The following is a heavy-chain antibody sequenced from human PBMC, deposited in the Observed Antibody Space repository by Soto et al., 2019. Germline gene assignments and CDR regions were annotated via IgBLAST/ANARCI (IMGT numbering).Heavy chain of an antibody. CDR2: INHSGST. V-gene: IGHV4-34*01. Sequence: SETLSLTCAVYGGSFSGYYWSWIRQPPGKGLEWIGEINHSGSTNYNPSLKSRVTISVDTSKNQFSLKLSSVTAADTAVYYCARVPTSSYPPNYFDYWGQGTLVTVSS. CDR1: GGSFSGYY. CDR3: ARVPTSSYPPNYFDY. J-gene: IGHJ4*02.